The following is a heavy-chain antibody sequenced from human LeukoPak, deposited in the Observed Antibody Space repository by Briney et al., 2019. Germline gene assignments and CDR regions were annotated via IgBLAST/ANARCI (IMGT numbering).Heavy chain of an antibody. CDR3: ARESYGDYEEYYYGMDV. CDR1: GYTFTSSG. V-gene: IGHV1-18*01. D-gene: IGHD4-17*01. CDR2: ISAYNGNT. J-gene: IGHJ6*02. Sequence: ASVKVSCEASGYTFTSSGISWVRPAPGQGLEWMGWISAYNGNTNYAQNLQGRVTMTTDTSTSTAYMELRSLRSDDTAVYYCARESYGDYEEYYYGMDVWGQGTTVTVSS.